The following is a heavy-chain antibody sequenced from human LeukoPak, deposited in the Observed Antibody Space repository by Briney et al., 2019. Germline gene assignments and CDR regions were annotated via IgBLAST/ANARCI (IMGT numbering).Heavy chain of an antibody. J-gene: IGHJ4*02. CDR2: ISSDGGST. Sequence: GGSLRLFCAASGFTFSSFAIHWVRQAPGKGLEYLSAISSDGGSTYYANSVKGRFTISRDNSKNTLYLQMGSLSAEDMAVYYCARTRGLAPPDYWGQGTLVTVSS. CDR3: ARTRGLAPPDY. D-gene: IGHD6-19*01. V-gene: IGHV3-64*01. CDR1: GFTFSSFA.